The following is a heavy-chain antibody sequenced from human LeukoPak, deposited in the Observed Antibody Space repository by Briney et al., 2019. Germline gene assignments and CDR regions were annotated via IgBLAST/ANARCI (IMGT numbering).Heavy chain of an antibody. CDR3: AKDRGGSYFDY. CDR1: GFTFSSFA. D-gene: IGHD1-26*01. V-gene: IGHV3-23*01. CDR2: ISGSGGST. Sequence: PGGSLRLSCAASGFTFSSFALSWVRQAPGKGLEWVSSISGSGGSTYSADSVKGRFTIYRDNSKNTLYLQMNSLRAEDTAVYYCAKDRGGSYFDYWGQGTLVTVSS. J-gene: IGHJ4*02.